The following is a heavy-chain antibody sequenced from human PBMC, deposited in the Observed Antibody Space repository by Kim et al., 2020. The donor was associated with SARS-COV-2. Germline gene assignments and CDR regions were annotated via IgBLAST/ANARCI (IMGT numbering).Heavy chain of an antibody. CDR1: GYTFTGYY. J-gene: IGHJ4*02. CDR3: ARDSSYLFVDYSRSSALGTQAH. V-gene: IGHV1-2*02. Sequence: ASVKVSCKASGYTFTGYYMHWVRQAPGQGLEWMGWINPNSGGTHYAQKFQGRVTMTRDTSISTAYMELTRLKSDDTAVYYCARDSSYLFVDYSRSSALGTQAHWGQGTLVTVSS. CDR2: INPNSGGT. D-gene: IGHD6-6*01.